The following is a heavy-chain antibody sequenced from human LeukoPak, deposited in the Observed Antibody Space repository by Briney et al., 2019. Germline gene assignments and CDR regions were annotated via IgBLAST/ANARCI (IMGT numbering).Heavy chain of an antibody. CDR1: GYTFTGYY. D-gene: IGHD3-9*01. CDR3: ARVYDILTGFDP. CDR2: INPNSGGT. Sequence: ASVKVSCKASGYTFTGYYMHWVRQAPGQGLEWMGRINPNSGGTNYAQKFQGRVTMTRDTSISTAYMELSRLRSDDTAVYYCARVYDILTGFDPWGQGTLVTVSS. V-gene: IGHV1-2*06. J-gene: IGHJ5*02.